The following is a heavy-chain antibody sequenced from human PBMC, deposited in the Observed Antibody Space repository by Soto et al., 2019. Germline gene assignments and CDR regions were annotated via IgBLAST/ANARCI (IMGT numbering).Heavy chain of an antibody. V-gene: IGHV4-31*03. Sequence: SETLSLTCTVSCGSIRSGGYYWSWVRQNPRKGLEWIGNIYYSGNTYYNPPLKSRLTISVDTSKNQFSLILSSVSAADTAVYYCARDRLMATAGTARHYFGLDVWGQGTTVTVSS. J-gene: IGHJ6*02. CDR2: IYYSGNT. CDR3: ARDRLMATAGTARHYFGLDV. D-gene: IGHD5-18*01. CDR1: CGSIRSGGYY.